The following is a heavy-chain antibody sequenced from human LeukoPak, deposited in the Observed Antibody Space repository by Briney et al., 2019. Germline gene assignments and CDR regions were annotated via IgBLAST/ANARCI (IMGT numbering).Heavy chain of an antibody. D-gene: IGHD2-2*01. V-gene: IGHV3-73*01. J-gene: IGHJ4*02. CDR2: IRSKANSYAT. CDR3: TIQSRTRLYYFDY. Sequence: GGSLRLSCAASGFTFSGPAMHWVRQASGKGLEWVGRIRSKANSYATAYAASVKDRFTISRDDSKNTAYLQMNSLKTEDTAVYYCTIQSRTRLYYFDYWGQGTLVTVSS. CDR1: GFTFSGPA.